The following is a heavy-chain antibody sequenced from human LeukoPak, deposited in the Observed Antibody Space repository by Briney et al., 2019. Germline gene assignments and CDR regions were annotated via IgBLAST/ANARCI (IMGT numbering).Heavy chain of an antibody. CDR3: ARGSISGWGSWFDP. CDR1: GGSISSGGYY. J-gene: IGHJ5*02. D-gene: IGHD6-19*01. V-gene: IGHV4-61*08. Sequence: SQTLSLTCTVSGGSISSGGYYWSWIRQPPGKGLEWIGYIYYSGSTNYNPSLKSRVTISVDTSKNQFSLKLSSVTAADTAVYYCARGSISGWGSWFDPWGQGTLVTVSS. CDR2: IYYSGST.